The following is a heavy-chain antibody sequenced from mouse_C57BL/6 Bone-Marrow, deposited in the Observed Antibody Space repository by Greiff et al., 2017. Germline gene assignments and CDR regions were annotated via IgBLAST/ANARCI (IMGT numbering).Heavy chain of an antibody. CDR1: GYSFTDYS. V-gene: IGHV1-39*01. D-gene: IGHD1-1*01. J-gene: IGHJ2*01. CDR3: ASHYYYGSSYFDY. Sequence: VQLQQSGPELVKPGASVKISCKASGYSFTDYSMNWVKQSNGKSLEWIGVINPNYGTTSYNQKFKGKATLTVDQSSSTAYMQLNSLTSEDSAVYYCASHYYYGSSYFDYWGQGTTLTVSS. CDR2: INPNYGTT.